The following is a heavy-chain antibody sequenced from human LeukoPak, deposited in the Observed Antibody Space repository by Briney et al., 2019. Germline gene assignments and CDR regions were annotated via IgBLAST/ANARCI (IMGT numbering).Heavy chain of an antibody. CDR1: GGSISSYY. CDR3: ATIGYCSSASCSNFDY. Sequence: PSETLSLTCTVSGGSISSYYWNWIRQPPGKELEWIGYIYYSGTTNYNPSLKSRVTISVDTSKNQFSLKLSSVTAADTAVYYCATIGYCSSASCSNFDYWGQGTLVTVSS. J-gene: IGHJ4*02. CDR2: IYYSGTT. D-gene: IGHD2-2*03. V-gene: IGHV4-59*01.